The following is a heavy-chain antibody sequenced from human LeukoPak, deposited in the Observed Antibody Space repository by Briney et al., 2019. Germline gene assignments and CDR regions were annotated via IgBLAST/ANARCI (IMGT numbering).Heavy chain of an antibody. D-gene: IGHD3-3*01. CDR3: ATNDFWSGPLSPY. J-gene: IGHJ4*02. Sequence: GGSLRLSCAAPGFTFSSYAMSWVRQAPGKGLEWVSAISGSGGSTYYADSVKGRFTISRDNSKNTLYLQMNSLRAEDTAVYYCATNDFWSGPLSPYWGQGTLVTVSS. V-gene: IGHV3-23*01. CDR2: ISGSGGST. CDR1: GFTFSSYA.